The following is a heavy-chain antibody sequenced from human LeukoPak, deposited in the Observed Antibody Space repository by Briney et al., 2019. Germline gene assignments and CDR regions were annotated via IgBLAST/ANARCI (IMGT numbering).Heavy chain of an antibody. D-gene: IGHD2-15*01. Sequence: ASVKVSCKASGYTFTDYYIYWVRQVPGQGLEWMGWISPSSGDTRSAQKFQDRVTMTRDTSVSTAYMEMSSLRSDGTGDTAVYYCARVPMDYCTGDNCHSALFDSWGQGALVTVSS. CDR1: GYTFTDYY. V-gene: IGHV1-2*02. CDR3: ARVPMDYCTGDNCHSALFDS. CDR2: ISPSSGDT. J-gene: IGHJ4*02.